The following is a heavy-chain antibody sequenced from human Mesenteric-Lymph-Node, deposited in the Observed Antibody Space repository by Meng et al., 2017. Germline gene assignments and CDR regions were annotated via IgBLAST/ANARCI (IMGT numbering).Heavy chain of an antibody. J-gene: IGHJ5*02. V-gene: IGHV4-38-2*02. CDR1: GYSISSGYY. Sequence: SETLSLTCTVSGYSISSGYYWGWIRQPPGKGLEWIGSIYHSGSTYYNPSLKSRVTISVDTSKNQFFLKLSSVTAADTAVYYCARALNWFDPWGQGTLITVSS. CDR2: IYHSGST. CDR3: ARALNWFDP.